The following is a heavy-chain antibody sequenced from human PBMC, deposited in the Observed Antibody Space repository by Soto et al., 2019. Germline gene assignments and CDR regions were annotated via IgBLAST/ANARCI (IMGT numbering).Heavy chain of an antibody. CDR1: GYTFTSYY. D-gene: IGHD3-10*01. CDR2: INPSGGST. J-gene: IGHJ6*02. Sequence: ASVKVSCKASGYTFTSYYMHWVRQAPGEGLEWMGIINPSGGSTSYAQKFQGRVTMTRDTSTSTVYMELSSLRSEDTAVYYCARDLEWARMVRGVINYYYGMDVWGQGTTVTVSS. V-gene: IGHV1-46*01. CDR3: ARDLEWARMVRGVINYYYGMDV.